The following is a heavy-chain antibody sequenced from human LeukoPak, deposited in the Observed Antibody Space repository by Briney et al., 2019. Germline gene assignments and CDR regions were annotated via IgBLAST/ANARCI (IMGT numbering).Heavy chain of an antibody. Sequence: SETLSLTCTVSGGSISSYYWSWIRQPPGKGLEWIGYIYYSGSTNYNPSLKSRVTISVDTSKNQFSLKLSSVTAADTAVYYCARGSGWPIVYYYYGMDVWGQGTTVTVSS. D-gene: IGHD6-19*01. CDR1: GGSISSYY. V-gene: IGHV4-59*08. CDR3: ARGSGWPIVYYYYGMDV. CDR2: IYYSGST. J-gene: IGHJ6*02.